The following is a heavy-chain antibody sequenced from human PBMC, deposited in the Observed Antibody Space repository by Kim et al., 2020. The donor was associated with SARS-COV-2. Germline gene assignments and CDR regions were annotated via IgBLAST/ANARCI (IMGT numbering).Heavy chain of an antibody. J-gene: IGHJ6*02. CDR3: AKEYSSSWSSYYYYGMDV. Sequence: GGSLRLSCAASGFTFDDYAMHWVRQAPGKGLEWVSLISGDGGSTYYADSVKGRFTISRDNSKNSLYLQMNSLRTEDTALYYCAKEYSSSWSSYYYYGMDVWGQGTTVTVSS. CDR2: ISGDGGST. D-gene: IGHD6-13*01. CDR1: GFTFDDYA. V-gene: IGHV3-43*02.